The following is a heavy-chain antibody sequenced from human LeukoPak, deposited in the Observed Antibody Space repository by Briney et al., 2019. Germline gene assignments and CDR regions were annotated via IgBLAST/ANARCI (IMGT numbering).Heavy chain of an antibody. J-gene: IGHJ4*02. CDR2: IYYSGST. CDR3: ARGRYSGYDLDY. V-gene: IGHV4-39*07. D-gene: IGHD5-12*01. Sequence: SETLSLTCTVSGGSISSSSYYWGWIRQPPGKGLEWIGSIYYSGSTYYNPSLKSRVTISVDTSKNQFSLKLSSVTAADTAVYYCARGRYSGYDLDYWGQGTLVTVSS. CDR1: GGSISSSSYY.